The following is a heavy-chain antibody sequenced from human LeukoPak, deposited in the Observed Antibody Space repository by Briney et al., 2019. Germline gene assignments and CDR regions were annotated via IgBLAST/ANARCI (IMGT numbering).Heavy chain of an antibody. Sequence: RGSLRLSCAASGFTFSSYSMNWVRQAPGKGLEWVSSISSSSSYIYYADSVKGRFTISRDNAKNSLYLQMNSLRAEDTAVYYCARDEAVGGYFDLWGRGTLVTVSS. D-gene: IGHD1-26*01. J-gene: IGHJ2*01. V-gene: IGHV3-21*01. CDR2: ISSSSSYI. CDR1: GFTFSSYS. CDR3: ARDEAVGGYFDL.